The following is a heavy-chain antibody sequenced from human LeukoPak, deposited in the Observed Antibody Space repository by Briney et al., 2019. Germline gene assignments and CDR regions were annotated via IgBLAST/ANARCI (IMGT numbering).Heavy chain of an antibody. J-gene: IGHJ4*02. V-gene: IGHV4-59*01. Sequence: SETLSLTCTVSGGSISSYYWSWIRQPPGKGLEWIGYIYYSGSTNYNPSLKSRVTISVDTSKNQFSLKLSSVTAADTAVYYCARGNRYDYVWGSYRFYLNYWGQGTLVTVSS. CDR1: GGSISSYY. CDR3: ARGNRYDYVWGSYRFYLNY. CDR2: IYYSGST. D-gene: IGHD3-16*02.